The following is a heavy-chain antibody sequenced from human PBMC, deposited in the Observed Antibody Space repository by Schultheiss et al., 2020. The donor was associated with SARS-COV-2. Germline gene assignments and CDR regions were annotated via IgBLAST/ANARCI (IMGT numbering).Heavy chain of an antibody. Sequence: GGSLRLSCAASGFTFSSYAMHWVRQAPGKGLEWVSYISSSGSTIYYADSVKGRFTISRDNAKNSLYLQMNSLRAEDTAVYYCASNAGWYGAFDIWGQGTMVTVSS. V-gene: IGHV3-48*03. CDR2: ISSSGSTI. J-gene: IGHJ3*02. CDR1: GFTFSSYA. D-gene: IGHD6-19*01. CDR3: ASNAGWYGAFDI.